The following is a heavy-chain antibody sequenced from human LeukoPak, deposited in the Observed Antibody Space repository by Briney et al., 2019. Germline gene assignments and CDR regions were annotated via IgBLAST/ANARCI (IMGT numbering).Heavy chain of an antibody. J-gene: IGHJ5*02. CDR3: ARLDCSSTSCYGGYNWFDP. V-gene: IGHV4-34*01. Sequence: PSETLSLTCAVYGGSFSGYYWGWIRQPPGKGLEWIGNIYHSGRTYYSPSLKSRVTISVDTSKNQFSLKLSSVTAADTAVYYCARLDCSSTSCYGGYNWFDPWGQGTLVTVSS. D-gene: IGHD2-2*01. CDR2: IYHSGRT. CDR1: GGSFSGYY.